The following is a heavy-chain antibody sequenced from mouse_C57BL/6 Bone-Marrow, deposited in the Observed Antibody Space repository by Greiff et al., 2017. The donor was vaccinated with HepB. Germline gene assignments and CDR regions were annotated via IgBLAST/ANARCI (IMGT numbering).Heavy chain of an antibody. CDR2: IYPGNSAT. CDR3: TTPWVAY. Sequence: EVQLQQSGTVLARPGASVKMSCTTSGYTFTSYWMHWVKQRPGQGLEWIAAIYPGNSATSYNQKFKGKDKLTTVTAAITAYMEISSLTNEDAAVYDCTTPWVAYWGQGTLVTVSA. CDR1: GYTFTSYW. J-gene: IGHJ3*01. V-gene: IGHV1-5*01.